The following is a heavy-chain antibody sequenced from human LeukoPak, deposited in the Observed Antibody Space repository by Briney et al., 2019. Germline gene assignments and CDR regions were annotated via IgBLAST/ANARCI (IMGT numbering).Heavy chain of an antibody. Sequence: SETLSLTCTVSGGSISSYYWSWIRQPPGKGLEWIGYIYYSGSTNYNPSLKSRVTISVDTSKNQFSLKLSSVTAADTAVYYCARADYYGSGSYLPPLYYYYYMDVWGKGTTVTISS. CDR3: ARADYYGSGSYLPPLYYYYYMDV. V-gene: IGHV4-59*01. J-gene: IGHJ6*03. CDR2: IYYSGST. D-gene: IGHD3-10*01. CDR1: GGSISSYY.